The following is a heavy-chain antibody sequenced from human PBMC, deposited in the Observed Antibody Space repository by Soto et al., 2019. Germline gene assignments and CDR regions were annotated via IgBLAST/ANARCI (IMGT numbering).Heavy chain of an antibody. D-gene: IGHD4-17*01. J-gene: IGHJ4*02. V-gene: IGHV4-31*03. CDR2: IYYSGST. Sequence: QVQLQESGPGLVKPSQTLSLTCTVSGGSISSDGYYWSWIRQHPGKGLEWIGYIYYSGSTYYNPSLKSRVTISVDTSKNQFSLKLSSVTAADTAVYYCPRAIYGDPLFAYWGQGTLVTISS. CDR1: GGSISSDGYY. CDR3: PRAIYGDPLFAY.